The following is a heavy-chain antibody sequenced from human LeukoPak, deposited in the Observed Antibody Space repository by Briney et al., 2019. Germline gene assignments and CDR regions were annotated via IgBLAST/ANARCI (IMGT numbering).Heavy chain of an antibody. D-gene: IGHD5-18*01. CDR3: AREYTAMAEYYFDY. Sequence: GASVKVSCTASGYTFTGYYMHWVRQAPGQGLEWMGRINPNSGGTNYAQKFQGRVTMTRDTSISTAYMELSSLRSEDTAVYYCAREYTAMAEYYFDYWGQGTLVTVSS. CDR2: INPNSGGT. V-gene: IGHV1-2*06. J-gene: IGHJ4*02. CDR1: GYTFTGYY.